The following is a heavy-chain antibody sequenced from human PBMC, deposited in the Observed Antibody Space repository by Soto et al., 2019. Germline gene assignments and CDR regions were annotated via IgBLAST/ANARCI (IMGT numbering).Heavy chain of an antibody. D-gene: IGHD6-13*01. CDR1: GGSINSGGYY. V-gene: IGHV4-31*03. CDR3: ARGYRQSGYSSSWVFDY. J-gene: IGHJ4*02. CDR2: MYYSGST. Sequence: QVQLRESGPGLVKPSQTLSLTCTVSGGSINSGGYYWNWIRQHPGKGLEWIGYMYYSGSTYDNPFLRSRVIVSADTSENHFSLKLSSVTAADTAVYFCARGYRQSGYSSSWVFDYWGQRTLVNVSS.